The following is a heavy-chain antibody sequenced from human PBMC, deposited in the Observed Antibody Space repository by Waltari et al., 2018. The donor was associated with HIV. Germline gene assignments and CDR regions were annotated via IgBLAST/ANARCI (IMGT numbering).Heavy chain of an antibody. CDR3: ARDRYCTSSGCYVGLTYLDN. Sequence: VQLVQSVAQVTKLGASVNASCKATGYNFPIYAITWMRQAPGPGLQGIGWISDYNGHTKCAKTCQGRVNVTTDASSTTAYMKQRSLTSDYTAVYYCARDRYCTSSGCYVGLTYLDNWGQGTLVTVSS. V-gene: IGHV1-18*01. CDR2: ISDYNGHT. CDR1: GYNFPIYA. J-gene: IGHJ4*02. D-gene: IGHD2-2*01.